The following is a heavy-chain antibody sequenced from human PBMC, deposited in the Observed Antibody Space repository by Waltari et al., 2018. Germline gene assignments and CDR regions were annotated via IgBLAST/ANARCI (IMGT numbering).Heavy chain of an antibody. V-gene: IGHV4-34*01. J-gene: IGHJ4*02. Sequence: QVQLQQWGAGLLKPSETLSLTCAVYGGSFSGYYWSWIRQPPGKGLEWIGEINHSGSTNYNPSLKSRVTISVDTSKNQFSLKLSSVTAADTAVYYCARRIRAMAEFNYWGQGTLVTVSS. D-gene: IGHD5-18*01. CDR1: GGSFSGYY. CDR3: ARRIRAMAEFNY. CDR2: INHSGST.